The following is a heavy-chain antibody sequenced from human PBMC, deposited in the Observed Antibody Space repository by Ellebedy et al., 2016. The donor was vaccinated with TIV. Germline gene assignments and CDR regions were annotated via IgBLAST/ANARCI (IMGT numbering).Heavy chain of an antibody. J-gene: IGHJ6*02. CDR3: TKDLLPGGADV. CDR1: GFTFSSYT. Sequence: GGSLRLSXAASGFTFSSYTMNWVRQAPGKGLEWVSSVSSRSNYIHYADSVKGRFTISRDNAKNSVYLQMNSLRPADTALYYCTKDLLPGGADVWGQGTTVTVSS. CDR2: VSSRSNYI. V-gene: IGHV3-21*04. D-gene: IGHD3-10*01.